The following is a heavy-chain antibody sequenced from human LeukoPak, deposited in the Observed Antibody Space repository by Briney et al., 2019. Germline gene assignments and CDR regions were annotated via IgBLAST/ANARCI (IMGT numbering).Heavy chain of an antibody. Sequence: GGSLRLSCAASGFTFSSYWMSWVRQAPGEGLEWVANIKQDGSERYYVDSVKGRFTISRDNAKNSLYLQMNSLRAEDTAVYYCARAGGFGELGYYMDVWGKGTTVTVSS. CDR2: IKQDGSER. D-gene: IGHD3-10*01. CDR1: GFTFSSYW. V-gene: IGHV3-7*01. J-gene: IGHJ6*03. CDR3: ARAGGFGELGYYMDV.